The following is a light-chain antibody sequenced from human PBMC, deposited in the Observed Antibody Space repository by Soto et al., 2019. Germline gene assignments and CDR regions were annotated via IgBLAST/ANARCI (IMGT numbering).Light chain of an antibody. CDR1: QSVSSSY. J-gene: IGKJ1*01. CDR3: QQYGGPPRR. V-gene: IGKV3-20*01. CDR2: GAS. Sequence: EIVLTQSPGTLSLSPGERATLFCRATQSVSSSYLAWYQQRPGQAPRLLIYGASSRATGIPDRFSGSGSGTDFTLTMSRLEAGGFAVYFCQQYGGPPRRLGQGTKVEIK.